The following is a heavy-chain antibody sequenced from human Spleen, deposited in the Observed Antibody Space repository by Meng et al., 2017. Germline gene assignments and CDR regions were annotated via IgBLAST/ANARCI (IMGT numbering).Heavy chain of an antibody. D-gene: IGHD6-13*01. V-gene: IGHV3-23*01. J-gene: IGHJ3*02. CDR2: ISGSGGST. CDR1: EFTFSSYA. Sequence: GGSLRLSCAASEFTFSSYAMTWVRQAPGKGLEWVSSISGSGGSTYYADSVKGRFTISRDSSKNTLYLQMIRLRAEDTAVYYCAIDWYSNNLGAFNMWGQGTMVTVSS. CDR3: AIDWYSNNLGAFNM.